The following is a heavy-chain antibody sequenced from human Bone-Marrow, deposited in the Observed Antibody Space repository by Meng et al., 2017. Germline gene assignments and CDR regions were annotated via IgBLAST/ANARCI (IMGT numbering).Heavy chain of an antibody. D-gene: IGHD3-22*01. Sequence: SVKVSCKASGGTFSSYAISWVRQAPGQGLEWMGGIIPIYGKANYAQKFQGRVTMTADESTSTAYMELSSLRSEDTAVYYCARHSSYFCDSSGYYGGGYWGQGTLVTVSS. J-gene: IGHJ4*02. CDR1: GGTFSSYA. V-gene: IGHV1-69*13. CDR3: ARHSSYFCDSSGYYGGGY. CDR2: IIPIYGKA.